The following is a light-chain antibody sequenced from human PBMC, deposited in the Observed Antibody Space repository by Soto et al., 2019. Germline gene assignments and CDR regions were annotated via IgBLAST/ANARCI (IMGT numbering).Light chain of an antibody. J-gene: IGLJ1*01. V-gene: IGLV2-14*01. CDR3: SSYTSSSTL. CDR2: DVS. Sequence: QSALTQPASVSGSPGQSLTISCTGTSSDVGGYNYVSWYQQHPGKAPKLMIYDVSNRPSGVSNRFSGSKSGNTASLTISGLQAEDEADYYCSSYTSSSTLFGTGTKVTDL. CDR1: SSDVGGYNY.